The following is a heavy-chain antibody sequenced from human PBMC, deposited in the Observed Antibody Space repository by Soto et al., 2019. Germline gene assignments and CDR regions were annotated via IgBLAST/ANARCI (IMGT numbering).Heavy chain of an antibody. CDR3: AKDDSGYDFVTGFDY. V-gene: IGHV3-23*01. Sequence: GGSLRLSCAASGFTFSSYAMSWVRQAPGKGLEWVSAISATGGSTYYADSVKGRFTISRDNSKNTLYLQMNSLRAEDTAVYYCAKDDSGYDFVTGFDYWGQGTLVTVSS. J-gene: IGHJ4*02. CDR2: ISATGGST. CDR1: GFTFSSYA. D-gene: IGHD5-12*01.